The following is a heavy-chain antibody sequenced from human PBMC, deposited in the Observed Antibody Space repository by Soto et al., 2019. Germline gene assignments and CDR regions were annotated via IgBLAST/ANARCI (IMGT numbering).Heavy chain of an antibody. Sequence: PGGSLRLSCAASGFTFSSYALSWVRQAPGKGLEWVSAISGSGGSTYYADSVKGRFTISRENSKNTLDLQMNSLRAEDTAVYYCAKGPLYYYGSGSWQDAFENWGQGTRVNGSS. CDR1: GFTFSSYA. CDR3: AKGPLYYYGSGSWQDAFEN. CDR2: ISGSGGST. V-gene: IGHV3-23*01. D-gene: IGHD3-10*01. J-gene: IGHJ3*02.